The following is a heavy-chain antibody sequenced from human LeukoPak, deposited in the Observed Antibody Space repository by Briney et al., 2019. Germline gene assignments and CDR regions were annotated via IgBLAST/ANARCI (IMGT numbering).Heavy chain of an antibody. CDR1: GYSISSGYY. D-gene: IGHD4-17*01. Sequence: SETLSLTCTVSGYSISSGYYWGWIRQPPGKGLEWIGSIYHSGSTYYNPSLESRVTISVDTSKNQFSLELSSVTAADTAVYYCARANYGDYGWFDPWGQGTLVTVSS. CDR3: ARANYGDYGWFDP. CDR2: IYHSGST. J-gene: IGHJ5*02. V-gene: IGHV4-38-2*02.